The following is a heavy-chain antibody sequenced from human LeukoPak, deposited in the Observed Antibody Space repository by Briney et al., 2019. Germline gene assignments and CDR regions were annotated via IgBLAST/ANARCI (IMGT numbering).Heavy chain of an antibody. CDR2: ISAYNGNT. J-gene: IGHJ4*02. Sequence: ASVKVSCKASGYTFTSYSISRVRQAPGQGLEWMGWISAYNGNTNYAQKLQGRVTMTTDTSTSTAYMELRNLRSDDTAVYYCARDRDLENFDYWGQGTLVTVSS. D-gene: IGHD5-24*01. V-gene: IGHV1-18*01. CDR3: ARDRDLENFDY. CDR1: GYTFTSYS.